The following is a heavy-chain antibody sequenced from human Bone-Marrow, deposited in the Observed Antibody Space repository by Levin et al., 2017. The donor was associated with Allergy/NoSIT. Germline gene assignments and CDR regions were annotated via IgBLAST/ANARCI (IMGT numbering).Heavy chain of an antibody. Sequence: QTGESLKISCVASGFTFSRFALSWVRQAPGKGLQWVAAIDDNSDYRYYADSVAGRFTISRDDSRNTVYLQMNSLRAEDSALYYCAKAGGVHWAGYGMDVWGQGTTVTVS. D-gene: IGHD3/OR15-3a*01. CDR1: GFTFSRFA. CDR3: AKAGGVHWAGYGMDV. V-gene: IGHV3-23*01. CDR2: IDDNSDYR. J-gene: IGHJ6*02.